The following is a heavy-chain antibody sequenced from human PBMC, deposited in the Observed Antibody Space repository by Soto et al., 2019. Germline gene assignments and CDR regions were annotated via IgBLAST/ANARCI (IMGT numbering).Heavy chain of an antibody. D-gene: IGHD2-21*02. CDR1: GGSISSSSYY. CDR3: ASEFGDHLKFFDY. V-gene: IGHV3-7*01. Sequence: ETLSLTCTVSGGSISSSSYYWCWIRQAPGKGLEWVANIRQDGGEQNSVDSVKGRFTVSRDNAKNSVYLQMNGLRAEDTAVYYCASEFGDHLKFFDYWGQGTLVTVSS. J-gene: IGHJ4*02. CDR2: IRQDGGEQ.